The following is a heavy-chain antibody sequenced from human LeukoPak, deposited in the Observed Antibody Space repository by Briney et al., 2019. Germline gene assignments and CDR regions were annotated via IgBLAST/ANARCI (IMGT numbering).Heavy chain of an antibody. CDR3: ASAGSRWDYYYFNAFDI. Sequence: GESLKFSCKGSGYRFPNIWIGWVRQMPGKGLRGMGVIYPGDSDTNYSPSFQAQVTISADKSIRTAYLQWSSLKASDTAMYYCASAGSRWDYYYFNAFDIWGQGTMVTVSS. CDR2: IYPGDSDT. V-gene: IGHV5-51*01. J-gene: IGHJ3*02. CDR1: GYRFPNIW. D-gene: IGHD3-22*01.